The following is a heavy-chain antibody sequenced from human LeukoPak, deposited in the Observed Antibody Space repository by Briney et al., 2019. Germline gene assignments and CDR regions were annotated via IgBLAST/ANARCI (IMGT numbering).Heavy chain of an antibody. D-gene: IGHD4-11*01. J-gene: IGHJ6*02. V-gene: IGHV3-53*04. CDR3: ASHSNYYYYYGMDA. CDR2: IYSGGST. CDR1: GFTVSSNY. Sequence: GGSLRLSCAASGFTVSSNYMSWVRQAPGKGLEWVSVIYSGGSTYYADSVKGRFTISRHNSKNTLYLQMNSLRAEDTAVYYCASHSNYYYYYGMDAWGQGTTVTVSS.